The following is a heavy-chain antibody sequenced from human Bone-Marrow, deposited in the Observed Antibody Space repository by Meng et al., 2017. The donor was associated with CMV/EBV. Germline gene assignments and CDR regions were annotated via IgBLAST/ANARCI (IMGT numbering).Heavy chain of an antibody. CDR1: IGTCGYY. Sequence: IGTCGYYWSWIRQHPGKGLEWIGYIYYSGSTYYNPSLKSRVTISVDTSKNQLSLKLSSVTAADTAVYYCAREYVLLWFGEPTGWFDPWGQGTLVTVSS. CDR2: IYYSGST. CDR3: AREYVLLWFGEPTGWFDP. J-gene: IGHJ5*02. V-gene: IGHV4-31*02. D-gene: IGHD3-10*01.